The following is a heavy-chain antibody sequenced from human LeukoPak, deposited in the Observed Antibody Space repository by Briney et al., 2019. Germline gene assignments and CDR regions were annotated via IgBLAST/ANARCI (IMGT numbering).Heavy chain of an antibody. J-gene: IGHJ4*02. V-gene: IGHV1-69-2*01. CDR2: VDPEDGET. CDR3: ATVDNWNYGGFDY. Sequence: GATVKISCKASGYTFTDDYMHWVQQATGKGLERMGRVDPEDGETIYAEKFQGRVTITADTSTDTAYMELSSLRSEDTAVYYCATVDNWNYGGFDYWGQGTLVTVSS. D-gene: IGHD1-7*01. CDR1: GYTFTDDY.